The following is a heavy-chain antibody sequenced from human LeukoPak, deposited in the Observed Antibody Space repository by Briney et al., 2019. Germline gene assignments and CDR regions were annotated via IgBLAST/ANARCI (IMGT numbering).Heavy chain of an antibody. V-gene: IGHV1-24*01. CDR3: TRDLPYSSSWESIDY. J-gene: IGHJ4*02. CDR1: GYTLTELP. D-gene: IGHD6-13*01. CDR2: IIPIFGTA. Sequence: ASVKVSCKVSGYTLTELPMHWVRQAPGQGLEWMGGIIPIFGTANYAQKFQGRVTMTEDTSTDTAYMELSSLRSEDTAVYYCTRDLPYSSSWESIDYWGQGTLVTVSS.